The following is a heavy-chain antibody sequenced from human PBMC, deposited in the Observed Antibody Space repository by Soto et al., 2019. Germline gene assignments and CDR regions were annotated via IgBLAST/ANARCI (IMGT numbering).Heavy chain of an antibody. Sequence: QVQLQESGPGLVKPSETLSLTCTVSGGSISSYYWSWIRQPPGKGLEWIGYIYYSGSTNYNPSLKSRVTRSVDTSKNQFSLKLSSVTAADTAVYYCATYYYDSSGYYYVPHWGQGTLVTVSS. CDR3: ATYYYDSSGYYYVPH. CDR1: GGSISSYY. CDR2: IYYSGST. V-gene: IGHV4-59*01. J-gene: IGHJ1*01. D-gene: IGHD3-22*01.